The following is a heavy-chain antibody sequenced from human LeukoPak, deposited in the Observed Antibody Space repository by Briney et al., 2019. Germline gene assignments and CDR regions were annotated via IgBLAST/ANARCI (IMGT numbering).Heavy chain of an antibody. D-gene: IGHD3-10*01. V-gene: IGHV1-18*01. J-gene: IGHJ4*02. Sequence: ASVKVSCKASGYTFTSYGISWVRQAPGQGLEWMGWISAYNGNTNYAQKLQGRVTMTTDTSTSTAYMELRSLRSDDTAVYYRARDFGFGELLHYYFDYWGQGTLVTVSS. CDR1: GYTFTSYG. CDR3: ARDFGFGELLHYYFDY. CDR2: ISAYNGNT.